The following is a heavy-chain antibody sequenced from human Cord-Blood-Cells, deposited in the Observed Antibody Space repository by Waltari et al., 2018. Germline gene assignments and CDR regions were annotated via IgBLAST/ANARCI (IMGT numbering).Heavy chain of an antibody. CDR3: ARSGEFYYGSGIVSYFDY. CDR2: IIPIFGTA. CDR1: GGTFSIYA. Sequence: QVQLVQSGAEVKKPGSSVTVSCKASGGTFSIYAISWVRQAPGQGLEWMGGIIPIFGTANYAQKFQGRVTITADESTSTAYMELSSLRSEDTAVYYCARSGEFYYGSGIVSYFDYWGQGTLVTVSS. J-gene: IGHJ4*02. V-gene: IGHV1-69*01. D-gene: IGHD3-10*01.